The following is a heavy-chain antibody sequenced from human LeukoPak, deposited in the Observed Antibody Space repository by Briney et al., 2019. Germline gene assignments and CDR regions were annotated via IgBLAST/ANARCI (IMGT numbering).Heavy chain of an antibody. Sequence: GGSLRLSCAAAGFTFNYYWLTWVRQAQGKGLEWVANIQQDGNEKYYVDSVTGRFIISRHKAKNSLYLQMNSLRAEDTAVYYCARVRKLRTRGVMDPLDYWGQGTLVTVSS. CDR2: IQQDGNEK. CDR3: ARVRKLRTRGVMDPLDY. J-gene: IGHJ4*02. D-gene: IGHD3-10*01. V-gene: IGHV3-7*01. CDR1: GFTFNYYW.